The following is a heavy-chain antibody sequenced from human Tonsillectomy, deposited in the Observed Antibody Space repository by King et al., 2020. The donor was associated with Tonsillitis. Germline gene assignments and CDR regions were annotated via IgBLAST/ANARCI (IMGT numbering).Heavy chain of an antibody. Sequence: VQLVESGGGLVQPGRSLRLSCAASGFTFDDYAMHWVRQAPGKGLEWVSGISWNSGSLGYADSVKGRFTISRDNAKNSLYLQMNSLRAEDSALYYCAKGSAPAAASTVDYWGQGTLVTVSS. CDR2: ISWNSGSL. D-gene: IGHD6-13*01. J-gene: IGHJ4*02. CDR1: GFTFDDYA. V-gene: IGHV3-9*01. CDR3: AKGSAPAAASTVDY.